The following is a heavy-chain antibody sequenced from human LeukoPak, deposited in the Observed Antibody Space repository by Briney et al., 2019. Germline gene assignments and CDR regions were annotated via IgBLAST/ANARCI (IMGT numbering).Heavy chain of an antibody. V-gene: IGHV4-34*01. CDR1: GGSFSGYY. J-gene: IGHJ4*02. Sequence: SGTLSLTCAVYGGSFSGYYWSWIRQPPGKGLEWIGEINHSGSTNYNPSLKSRVTISVDTSKNQFSLKLSSVTAADTAVYYCARFLLIAAADYWGQGTLVTVSS. D-gene: IGHD6-13*01. CDR3: ARFLLIAAADY. CDR2: INHSGST.